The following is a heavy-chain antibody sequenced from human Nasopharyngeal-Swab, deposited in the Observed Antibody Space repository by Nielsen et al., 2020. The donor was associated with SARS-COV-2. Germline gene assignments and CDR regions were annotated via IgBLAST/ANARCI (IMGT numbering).Heavy chain of an antibody. D-gene: IGHD2-21*02. V-gene: IGHV3-30*03. CDR1: GFTFSSYG. CDR2: IPYDGSNK. J-gene: IGHJ4*02. CDR3: AREGDIVVVTALDY. Sequence: GGSLRLSCAASGFTFSSYGMHWVRQAPGKGLEWVAVIPYDGSNKYYADSVKGRFTISRDNSKNTLYLQMNSLRAEDTAVYYCAREGDIVVVTALDYWGQGTLVTVSS.